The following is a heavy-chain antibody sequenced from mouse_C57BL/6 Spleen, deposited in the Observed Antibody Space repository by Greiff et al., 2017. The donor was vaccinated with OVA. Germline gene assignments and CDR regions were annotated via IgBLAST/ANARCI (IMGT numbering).Heavy chain of an antibody. D-gene: IGHD2-3*01. CDR2: IYPGDGDT. V-gene: IGHV1-80*01. CDR3: ARGSDGYYPYFDY. CDR1: GYAFSSYW. Sequence: QVQLQQSGAELVKPGASVKISCKASGYAFSSYWMNWVKQRPGKGLEWIGQIYPGDGDTNYNGKFKGKATLTADKSSSTAYMQLSSLTSEDSAVYFCARGSDGYYPYFDYWGQGTTLTVSS. J-gene: IGHJ2*01.